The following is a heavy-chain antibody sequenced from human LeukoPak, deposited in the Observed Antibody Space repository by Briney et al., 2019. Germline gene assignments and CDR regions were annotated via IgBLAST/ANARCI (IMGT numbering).Heavy chain of an antibody. CDR3: ARVVAIADHSYYFDY. CDR2: INHSGST. Sequence: PSETLSLTCAVYGGSFSGYYWSWIRQPPGKGLEWIGEINHSGSTNYNPSLKSRVTISVDTSKNQFSLKLSSVTAADTAVYYCARVVAIADHSYYFDYWGQGTLVTVSS. V-gene: IGHV4-34*01. CDR1: GGSFSGYY. D-gene: IGHD6-13*01. J-gene: IGHJ4*02.